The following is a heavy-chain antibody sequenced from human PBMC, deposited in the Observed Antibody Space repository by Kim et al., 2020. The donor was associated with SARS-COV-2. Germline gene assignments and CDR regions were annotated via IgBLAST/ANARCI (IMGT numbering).Heavy chain of an antibody. Sequence: GGSLRLSCAASGFTFSSYDMHWVRQATGKGLEWVSAIGTAGDTYYPGSVKGRFTISRENAKNSLYLQMNSLRAGDTAVYYCARGAANYYYYYMDVWGKGTTVTVS. CDR1: GFTFSSYD. D-gene: IGHD2-15*01. CDR3: ARGAANYYYYYMDV. V-gene: IGHV3-13*01. J-gene: IGHJ6*03. CDR2: IGTAGDT.